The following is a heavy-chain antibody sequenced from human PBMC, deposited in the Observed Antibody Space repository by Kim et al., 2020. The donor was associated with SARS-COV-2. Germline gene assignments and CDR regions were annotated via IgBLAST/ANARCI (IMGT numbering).Heavy chain of an antibody. Sequence: GSLRLSCAASGFTFSSYNMNWVRQAPGKGLEWVSSISSSSCYIFLAASVKGRFSISRDNAKSSLYLQMNSLRAEDMAVYYCARGHYDILTYYFSPGDYWGQGTLVIVSS. J-gene: IGHJ4*02. D-gene: IGHD3-9*01. CDR1: GFTFSSYN. V-gene: IGHV3-21*01. CDR2: ISSSSCYI. CDR3: ARGHYDILTYYFSPGDY.